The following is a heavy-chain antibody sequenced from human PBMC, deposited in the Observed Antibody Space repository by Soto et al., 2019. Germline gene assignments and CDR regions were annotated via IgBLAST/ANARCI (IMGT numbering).Heavy chain of an antibody. CDR3: VKDADQGAASYYFDH. Sequence: QMQLVESGGGVVQPGRSLRLSCAASGFTFSRYGMHWVRQAPGKGLEWVAAISYDGGDKHYADSVKGRFTISRENSKNTLYLQMNSLRAEDRAVYYCVKDADQGAASYYFDHWGQGTLVTVSS. CDR1: GFTFSRYG. D-gene: IGHD6-25*01. V-gene: IGHV3-30*18. J-gene: IGHJ4*02. CDR2: ISYDGGDK.